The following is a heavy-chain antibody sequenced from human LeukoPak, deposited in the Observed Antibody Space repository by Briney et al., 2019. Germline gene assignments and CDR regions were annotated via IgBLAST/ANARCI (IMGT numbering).Heavy chain of an antibody. J-gene: IGHJ4*02. CDR2: ISGTSSTI. Sequence: GGSLRLSCAASGFTFSSYSMNWVRQPPGKGLEWVSYISGTSSTIYFADSVKGRFTVSRDNAKNSLYLQMNSLRAEDTAVYYCARDSSADYWGQGTLVTVSS. CDR1: GFTFSSYS. CDR3: ARDSSADY. V-gene: IGHV3-48*01.